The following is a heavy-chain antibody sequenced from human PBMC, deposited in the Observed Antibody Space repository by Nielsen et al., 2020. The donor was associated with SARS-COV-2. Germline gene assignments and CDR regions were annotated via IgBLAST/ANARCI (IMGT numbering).Heavy chain of an antibody. D-gene: IGHD3-3*01. CDR3: ARDGGTGDFWSGYYLGGDYYYGMDV. Sequence: GESLKISCAASGFTFSSYWMSWVRQAPGKGLEWVANIKQDGSEKYYVDSVKGRFTISRDNAKNSLYLQMNSLRAEDTAVYYCARDGGTGDFWSGYYLGGDYYYGMDVWGQGTTVTVSS. CDR2: IKQDGSEK. CDR1: GFTFSSYW. V-gene: IGHV3-7*01. J-gene: IGHJ6*02.